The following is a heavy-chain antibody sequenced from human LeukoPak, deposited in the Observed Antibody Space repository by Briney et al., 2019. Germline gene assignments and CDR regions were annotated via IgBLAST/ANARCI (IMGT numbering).Heavy chain of an antibody. CDR1: GFTFSRFW. CDR2: IKRDGSEK. Sequence: GGSLRLSCADSGFTFSRFWMSWVRQAPGKGLEWVATIKRDGSEKHYVDSVKGRFTISRDNAEKSLYLQMNSLRAEDTAVYYCARARDYGSGKVNAFDIWGQGTMVTVSS. J-gene: IGHJ3*02. V-gene: IGHV3-7*05. CDR3: ARARDYGSGKVNAFDI. D-gene: IGHD3-10*01.